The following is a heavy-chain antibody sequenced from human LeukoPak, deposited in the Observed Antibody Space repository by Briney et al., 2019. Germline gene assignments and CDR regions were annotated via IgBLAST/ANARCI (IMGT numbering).Heavy chain of an antibody. Sequence: SETLSLTCTVSGGSISGYYWSWIRRPPGKGLEWIGYMYYSGSTYYNPSLKSRVTISVDMSQNQFSLKLSSVTAADTAVYYCARSGSGSGSYYNSAYYYYGMDVWGQGTTVTVSS. CDR1: GGSISGYY. J-gene: IGHJ6*02. D-gene: IGHD3-10*01. CDR3: ARSGSGSGSYYNSAYYYYGMDV. V-gene: IGHV4-59*01. CDR2: MYYSGST.